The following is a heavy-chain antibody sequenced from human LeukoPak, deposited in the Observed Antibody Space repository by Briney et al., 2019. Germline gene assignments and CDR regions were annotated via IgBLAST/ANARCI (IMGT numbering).Heavy chain of an antibody. CDR1: GHTFTSYD. CDR2: MNPNSGNT. D-gene: IGHD3-22*01. Sequence: ASVKVSCKASGHTFTSYDINWVRQATGQGLEWMGWMNPNSGNTGYAQKFQGRVTITADESTSTAYTELSSLRSEDTAVYYCARYYYDSSGYSHWGQGTLVTVSS. CDR3: ARYYYDSSGYSH. J-gene: IGHJ4*02. V-gene: IGHV1-8*03.